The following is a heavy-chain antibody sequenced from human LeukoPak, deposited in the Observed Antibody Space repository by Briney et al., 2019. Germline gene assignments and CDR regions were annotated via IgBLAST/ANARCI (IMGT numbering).Heavy chain of an antibody. V-gene: IGHV1-3*01. CDR2: INAGNGNT. CDR1: GYTFIRFA. D-gene: IGHD2-21*02. Sequence: ASVKVSCKASGYTFIRFALHWVRQAPGQRLEWMGWINAGNGNTKYSQKFQGRVTITRDTSASTAYMDLSSLRSEDTAVYYCARNTETAIPLPYYFDYWGQGTLVTVSS. CDR3: ARNTETAIPLPYYFDY. J-gene: IGHJ4*02.